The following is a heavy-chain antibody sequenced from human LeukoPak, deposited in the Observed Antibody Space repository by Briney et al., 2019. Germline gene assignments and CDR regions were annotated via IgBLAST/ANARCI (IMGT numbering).Heavy chain of an antibody. Sequence: GSLRLSCAASGFTFSSYGMHWVRQAPGKGLEWVAVIWYDGSNKYYADSVKGRFTISRDNSKNTLYLQMNSLRAEDTAVYYCARDWEYQLLSNWFDPWGQGTLVTVSS. CDR3: ARDWEYQLLSNWFDP. CDR2: IWYDGSNK. D-gene: IGHD2-2*01. V-gene: IGHV3-33*01. J-gene: IGHJ5*02. CDR1: GFTFSSYG.